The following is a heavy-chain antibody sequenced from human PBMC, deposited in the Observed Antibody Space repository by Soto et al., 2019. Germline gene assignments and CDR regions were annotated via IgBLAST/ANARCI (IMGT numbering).Heavy chain of an antibody. CDR3: ARGTTFGYFDY. CDR1: GFIFRSFV. CDR2: ISNDGNSE. V-gene: IGHV3-30-3*01. J-gene: IGHJ4*02. D-gene: IGHD2-2*03. Sequence: PGGSLRLSFAASGFIFRSFVMHWVRQAPGKGLEWVALISNDGNSEYYADSVKGRFTISRDNYKKTLFVQMNSLRGEDTAVYYCARGTTFGYFDYWGQGALVTFYS.